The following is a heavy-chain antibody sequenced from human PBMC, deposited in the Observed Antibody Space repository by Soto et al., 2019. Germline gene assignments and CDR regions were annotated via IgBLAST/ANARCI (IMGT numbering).Heavy chain of an antibody. CDR2: ISDSGDST. D-gene: IGHD2-21*02. J-gene: IGHJ4*02. V-gene: IGHV3-23*01. CDR3: GKVGDRGGACYWDH. CDR1: GFTFSAYG. Sequence: EVQLLESGGGLVQPGGSLRLSCAASGFTFSAYGMSWVRQAPGKGLEWVSGISDSGDSTSYADSVKGRFTISRDNSKNTLYLQMNRLRAEDTAVYYCGKVGDRGGACYWDHWGQGTLVSVSS.